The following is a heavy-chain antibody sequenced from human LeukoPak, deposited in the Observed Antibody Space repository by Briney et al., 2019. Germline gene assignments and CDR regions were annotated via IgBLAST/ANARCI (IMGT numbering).Heavy chain of an antibody. CDR2: ISSDGSNK. CDR3: AKEKWLVRSYYMDV. CDR1: GFTFSTYG. Sequence: PGGSLRLSCAASGFTFSTYGMHWVRQAPGKGLEWVAVISSDGSNKYYTDTVKGRFSISRDNSKNTLYLQMHSLTAEDTAVYYCAKEKWLVRSYYMDVWGKGTTVTVSS. J-gene: IGHJ6*03. D-gene: IGHD6-19*01. V-gene: IGHV3-30*18.